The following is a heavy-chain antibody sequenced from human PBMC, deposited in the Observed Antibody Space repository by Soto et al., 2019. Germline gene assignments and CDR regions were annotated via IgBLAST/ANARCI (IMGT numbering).Heavy chain of an antibody. CDR2: IYYSGST. V-gene: IGHV4-59*01. J-gene: IGHJ5*02. Sequence: PSETLSLTCTVSGGSISSYYWSWIRQPPGKGLEWIGYIYYSGSTNYNPSLKSRVTIPVDTSKNQFSLKLSSVTAADTAVYYCARADYAWFDPWGQGTLVTVSS. CDR1: GGSISSYY. CDR3: ARADYAWFDP. D-gene: IGHD4-17*01.